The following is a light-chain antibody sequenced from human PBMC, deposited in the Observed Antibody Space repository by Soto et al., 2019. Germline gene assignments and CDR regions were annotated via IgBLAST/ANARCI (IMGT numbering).Light chain of an antibody. V-gene: IGKV1-5*03. J-gene: IGKJ5*01. CDR3: QQHSSYWST. CDR1: QSISSW. Sequence: DIQMTQSPSTLSASVGDRVTITCRASQSISSWLAWYQQKPGKAPKLLIYKASSLESGVPSRFSGSGSGTEFTLTISSMQPDDFATYYYQQHSSYWSTFGQGTRLEIK. CDR2: KAS.